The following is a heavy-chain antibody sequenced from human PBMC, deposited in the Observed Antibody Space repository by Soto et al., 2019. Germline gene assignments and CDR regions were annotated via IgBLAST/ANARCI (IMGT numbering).Heavy chain of an antibody. CDR1: GFSLSTSGVG. Sequence: ITLKESGPTLVKPTQTLTLTCTFSGFSLSTSGVGVGWIRQPPGKALEWLALIYWDDDTRYSPSLKSRLTITKDTSKNQVVLTITNMDPVDTATYYCARVPAAAIVGEYYFDFWGQGTLVTGSS. V-gene: IGHV2-5*02. D-gene: IGHD2-2*01. CDR3: ARVPAAAIVGEYYFDF. CDR2: IYWDDDT. J-gene: IGHJ4*02.